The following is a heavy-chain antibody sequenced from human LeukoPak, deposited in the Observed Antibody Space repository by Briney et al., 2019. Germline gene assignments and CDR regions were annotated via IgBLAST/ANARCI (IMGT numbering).Heavy chain of an antibody. V-gene: IGHV4-39*01. CDR2: IYYSGST. J-gene: IGHJ5*02. Sequence: SETLSLTCTVSGGSISSSSYYWGWIRQPPGKGLEWIGSIYYSGSTYYNPSLKRRVTISVDTSKNQFSLKLSSVTAADTAVYYCARQARAGPILRLGELSSPWGQGTLVTVSS. CDR1: GGSISSSSYY. CDR3: ARQARAGPILRLGELSSP. D-gene: IGHD3-16*02.